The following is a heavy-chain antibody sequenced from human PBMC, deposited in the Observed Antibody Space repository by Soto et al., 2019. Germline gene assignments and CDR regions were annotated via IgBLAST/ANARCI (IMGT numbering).Heavy chain of an antibody. CDR1: GGSISSRGYY. V-gene: IGHV4-31*03. CDR3: ARVERYQLLKRYYYYGMDV. D-gene: IGHD2-2*01. J-gene: IGHJ6*02. CDR2: IYYSGST. Sequence: SETLSLTCTVSGGSISSRGYYWSWIRQHPGKGLEWIGYIYYSGSTYYNPSLKSRVTISVDTSKNQFSLKLSSVTAADTAVYYCARVERYQLLKRYYYYGMDVWGQGTTVTVSS.